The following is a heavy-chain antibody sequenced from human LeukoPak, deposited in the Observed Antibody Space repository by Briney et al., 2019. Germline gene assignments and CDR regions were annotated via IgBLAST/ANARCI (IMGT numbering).Heavy chain of an antibody. V-gene: IGHV4-59*13. CDR1: GGSISTYY. D-gene: IGHD6-13*01. Sequence: PSETLSLTCTVSGGSISTYYWNWIRQPPGKGLEWIGYISNTGITTYNPSLKSRVTISVDTSKSQFSLKLSSVTAADTAVYYCARRHIAAAGFDYWGQGTLVTVSS. J-gene: IGHJ4*02. CDR2: ISNTGIT. CDR3: ARRHIAAAGFDY.